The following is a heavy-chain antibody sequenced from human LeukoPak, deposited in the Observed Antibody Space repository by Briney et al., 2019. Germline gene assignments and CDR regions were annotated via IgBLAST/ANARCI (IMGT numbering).Heavy chain of an antibody. D-gene: IGHD6-13*01. V-gene: IGHV3-48*04. J-gene: IGHJ5*02. Sequence: GGSLRLSCAASGFTYSSYSMNWVRQAPGKGLEWVSYISSSSSTIYYADSVKGRFTISRDNAKNSLYLQMNSLRAEDTAVYYCARDSSSWYVGSWFDPWGQGTLVTVSS. CDR3: ARDSSSWYVGSWFDP. CDR2: ISSSSSTI. CDR1: GFTYSSYS.